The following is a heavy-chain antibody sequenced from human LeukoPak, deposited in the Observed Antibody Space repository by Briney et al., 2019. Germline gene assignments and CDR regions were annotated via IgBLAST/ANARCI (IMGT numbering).Heavy chain of an antibody. J-gene: IGHJ5*02. CDR1: GGSFGNYY. CDR2: IYSSGST. Sequence: SETLSLTCNVSGGSFGNYYWNWIRQSPGKGLEWIGYIYSSGSTNYNPSLKTRVTISVGPSKNQFSLRLNSVTAADTAVYFCARQSCSAYGGWFDPWGQGIPVIVSS. V-gene: IGHV4-59*08. D-gene: IGHD4/OR15-4a*01. CDR3: ARQSCSAYGGWFDP.